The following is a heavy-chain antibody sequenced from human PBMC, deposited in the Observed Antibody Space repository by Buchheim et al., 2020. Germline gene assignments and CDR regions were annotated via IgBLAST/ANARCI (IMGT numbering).Heavy chain of an antibody. D-gene: IGHD6-25*01. CDR2: ITSDGSGT. Sequence: EVQLVESGGGLVQPVGSLRLSCAASGFSFSSYWMHWVRQAPGRGLVWVSRITSDGSGTGYADSVTGRFTISRDNAKNTLYLQMNSLSPEDTAVYFCARGIAATANPNWFDPWGQGTL. CDR3: ARGIAATANPNWFDP. J-gene: IGHJ5*02. V-gene: IGHV3-74*01. CDR1: GFSFSSYW.